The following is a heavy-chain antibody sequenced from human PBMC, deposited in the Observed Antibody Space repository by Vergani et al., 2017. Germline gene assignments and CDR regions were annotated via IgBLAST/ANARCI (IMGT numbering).Heavy chain of an antibody. CDR2: IYYSGST. V-gene: IGHV4-59*08. J-gene: IGHJ6*03. CDR3: ARRREAAAGYYYYYMDV. CDR1: GGSISSYY. Sequence: QVQLQESGPGLVKPSETLSLTCTVSGGSISSYYWSWIRQPPRKGLEWIGYIYYSGSTNYNPYLKSRVTISVDTSKNQFSLKLSSVTAADTAVYYCARRREAAAGYYYYYMDVWGKGP. D-gene: IGHD6-13*01.